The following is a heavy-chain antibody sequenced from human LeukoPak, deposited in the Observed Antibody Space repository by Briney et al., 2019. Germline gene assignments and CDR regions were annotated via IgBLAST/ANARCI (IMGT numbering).Heavy chain of an antibody. V-gene: IGHV1-8*02. CDR1: GYTFTSYA. CDR3: ATSRYCSNGVCPFDY. CDR2: TSPNTGYI. Sequence: ASVKVSCKASGYTFTSYAMNWVRQAPGQGLEWMGWTSPNTGYIYYARKFQGRMTMATNTATRTVYMELSSLRSEDTAVYYCATSRYCSNGVCPFDYWGQGTLVTVSS. D-gene: IGHD2-8*01. J-gene: IGHJ4*02.